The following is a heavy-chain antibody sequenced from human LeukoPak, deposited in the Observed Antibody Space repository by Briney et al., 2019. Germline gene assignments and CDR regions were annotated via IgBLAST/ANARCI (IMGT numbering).Heavy chain of an antibody. CDR2: ISGSGGST. CDR3: VKGSASSRPYYFDY. J-gene: IGHJ4*02. D-gene: IGHD2-15*01. V-gene: IGHV3-23*01. CDR1: GFTFSSYA. Sequence: GGSLRLSCAASGFTFSSYAMSWVRQAPGKGLEWVSAISGSGGSTYYADSVKGRFTISRDNSKNTLDLQMSSLRAEDTAVYYCVKGSASSRPYYFDYWGQGALVTVSS.